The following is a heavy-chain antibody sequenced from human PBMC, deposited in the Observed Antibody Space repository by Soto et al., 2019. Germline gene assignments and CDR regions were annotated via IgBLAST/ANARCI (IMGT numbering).Heavy chain of an antibody. D-gene: IGHD6-19*01. CDR1: GGSFSGYY. J-gene: IGHJ4*02. Sequence: SETLSLTCAVYGGSFSGYYWSWIRQPPGKGLEWIGEINHSGSTNYNPSLKSRVTISVDTSKNQFSLKLSSVTAADTAVYYCARSAVAQPRSYYFDYWGQGTLVTVSS. CDR2: INHSGST. V-gene: IGHV4-34*01. CDR3: ARSAVAQPRSYYFDY.